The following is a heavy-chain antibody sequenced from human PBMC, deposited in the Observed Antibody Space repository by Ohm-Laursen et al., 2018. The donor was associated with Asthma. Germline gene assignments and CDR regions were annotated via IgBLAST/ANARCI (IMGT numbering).Heavy chain of an antibody. CDR2: IYYSGST. CDR3: ARLGGMDV. Sequence: GTLSLTCTVSGGSISSYYWSWIRQPPGKGLEWIGYIYYSGSTYYNPSLKSRVTISVDTSKNQFSLKLSSVTAADTAVYYCARLGGMDVWGQGTTVAVSS. D-gene: IGHD1-26*01. J-gene: IGHJ6*02. CDR1: GGSISSYY. V-gene: IGHV4-59*08.